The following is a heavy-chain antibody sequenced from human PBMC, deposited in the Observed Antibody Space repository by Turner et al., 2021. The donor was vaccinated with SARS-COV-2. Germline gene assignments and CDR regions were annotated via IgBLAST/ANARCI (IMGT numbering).Heavy chain of an antibody. CDR2: ISGSGGST. CDR3: AKACRIVVLIHFDY. CDR1: GFTFSSYT. J-gene: IGHJ4*02. D-gene: IGHD3-22*01. V-gene: IGHV3-23*01. Sequence: EVQLLESGGGLVQTGGSLRLSCAASGFTFSSYTMSWVRQAPGKGLEWVSGISGSGGSTYYADSVKGRFTISRDNSKNTLYLQMNSLRAEDTAVYYCAKACRIVVLIHFDYWGQGTLVTVSS.